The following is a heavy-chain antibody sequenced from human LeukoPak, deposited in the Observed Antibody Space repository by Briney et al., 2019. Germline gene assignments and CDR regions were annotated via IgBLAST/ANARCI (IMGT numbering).Heavy chain of an antibody. D-gene: IGHD2-15*01. J-gene: IGHJ6*02. CDR2: IYYSGST. V-gene: IGHV4-30-4*01. CDR3: ARDSRVVVAAVHYYYYGMDV. Sequence: SETLSLTCTVSGGSISSGDYYWSWIRQPPGKGLEWIGYIYYSGSTYYNPSLKSRVTISVDTSKNQFSLKLSSVTAADTAVYYCARDSRVVVAAVHYYYYGMDVWGQGTTVTVSS. CDR1: GGSISSGDYY.